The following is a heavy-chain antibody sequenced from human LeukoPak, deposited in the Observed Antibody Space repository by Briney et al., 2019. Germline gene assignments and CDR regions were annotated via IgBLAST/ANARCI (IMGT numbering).Heavy chain of an antibody. J-gene: IGHJ6*02. CDR3: ARGRGSYYYYYGMDV. CDR2: IYYSGST. CDR1: GGSVSSGSYY. V-gene: IGHV4-61*01. Sequence: SETLSLTCTVSGGSVSSGSYYWSWIRQPPGKGLEWIGYIYYSGSTNYNPSLKSRVTISVDTSKNQFSLKLSSVTAADTAVYYCARGRGSYYYYYGMDVWGQGTTVTVSS. D-gene: IGHD2-15*01.